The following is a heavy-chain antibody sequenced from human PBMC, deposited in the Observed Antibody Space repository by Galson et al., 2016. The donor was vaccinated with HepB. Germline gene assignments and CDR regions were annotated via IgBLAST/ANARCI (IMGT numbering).Heavy chain of an antibody. CDR2: ISSSGSTI. CDR1: GFTFSDYY. CDR3: ARTAGRGFCYYYGMDV. J-gene: IGHJ6*02. D-gene: IGHD6-19*01. V-gene: IGHV3-11*01. Sequence: SLRLSCAASGFTFSDYYMSWVRQAPGKGLEWVSYISSSGSTIYYADSVKGRFTISRDNAKNSLYLQVNSLRAEDTAVYYCARTAGRGFCYYYGMDVWGQGTTVTVSS.